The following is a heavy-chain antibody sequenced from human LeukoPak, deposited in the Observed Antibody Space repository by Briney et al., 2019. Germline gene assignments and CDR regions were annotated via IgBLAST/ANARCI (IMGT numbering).Heavy chain of an antibody. CDR3: ARDAKYYDFWSGYNLYYYYYMDV. D-gene: IGHD3-3*01. Sequence: ASVKVSCKASGYTFTGYYIHWVRQAPGQGLEWMGWINPNSGGTNYAQKFQGRVTMTRDTSISTAYMELSRLRSDDTAVYYCARDAKYYDFWSGYNLYYYYYMDVWGQGTLVTVSS. CDR1: GYTFTGYY. V-gene: IGHV1-2*02. J-gene: IGHJ6*03. CDR2: INPNSGGT.